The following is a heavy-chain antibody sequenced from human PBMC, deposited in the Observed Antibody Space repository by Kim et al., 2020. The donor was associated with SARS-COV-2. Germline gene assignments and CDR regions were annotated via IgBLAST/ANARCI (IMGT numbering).Heavy chain of an antibody. CDR2: ITKSGSAM. D-gene: IGHD1-26*01. CDR1: GFTFSDYY. J-gene: IGHJ4*02. CDR3: ARCNGRSWELLPVYYFDS. V-gene: IGHV3-11*01. Sequence: GGSLRLSCAASGFTFSDYYMSWIRQAPGKGLEWVSYITKSGSAMSYADSVRCRFTISRDNAKKSLYLQMDSLRAEDTAVYFCARCNGRSWELLPVYYFDSWGQGTLVTVSS.